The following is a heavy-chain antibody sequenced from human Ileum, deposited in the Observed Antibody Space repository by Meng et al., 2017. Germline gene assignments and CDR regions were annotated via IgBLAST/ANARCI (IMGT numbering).Heavy chain of an antibody. V-gene: IGHV2-5*02. J-gene: IGHJ5*02. CDR3: AHRLAYSSNYNVGWFDP. CDR2: IYWDDDK. D-gene: IGHD6-13*01. CDR1: GFSLSTSGVG. Sequence: HITLKESGPTLVKPTQTLTLTCTFSGFSLSTSGVGVAWIRQPPGKALECLALIYWDDDKRYNPSLKNRLTITKDTSKNQVVLTMTNMDLVDTATYYCAHRLAYSSNYNVGWFDPWGQGTLVTVSS.